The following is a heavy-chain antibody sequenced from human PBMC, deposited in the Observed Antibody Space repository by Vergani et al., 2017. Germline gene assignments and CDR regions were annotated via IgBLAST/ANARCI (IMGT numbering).Heavy chain of an antibody. CDR1: GFTFRNAW. CDR3: TTSARPLWFGELFGF. CDR2: IKSKTDGGTT. J-gene: IGHJ4*02. D-gene: IGHD3-10*01. Sequence: EVQMVESGGGLVKPGGSLRLSCAASGFTFRNAWMSWVRQAPGKGLEWVGRIKSKTDGGTTDYAAPVKGRFTISRDDSKNTLYPQMNRLKTEDTAVYYCTTSARPLWFGELFGFWGQGNLVTVSS. V-gene: IGHV3-15*01.